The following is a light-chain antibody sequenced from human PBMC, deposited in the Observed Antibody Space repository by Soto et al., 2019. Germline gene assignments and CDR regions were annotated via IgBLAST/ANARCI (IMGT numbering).Light chain of an antibody. J-gene: IGLJ1*01. V-gene: IGLV2-8*01. CDR3: TSYAGGNNV. CDR1: SSDVGGYNY. CDR2: EVN. Sequence: QSVLTQPPSASGSPGQSLTISCTGTSSDVGGYNYVSWYQQHPGKVPKLMVYEVNKRPSGVPDRFSGSKSGNTASLTVSGLQAEDEADYYCTSYAGGNNVFGTGTKVTVL.